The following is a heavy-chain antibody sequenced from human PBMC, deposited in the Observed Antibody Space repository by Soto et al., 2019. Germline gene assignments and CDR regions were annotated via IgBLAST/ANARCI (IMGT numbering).Heavy chain of an antibody. CDR2: ISSSSSYI. Sequence: PGGSLRLSCAASGFTFSSYSMNWVRQAPGKGLKWVSSISSSSSYIYYADSVKGRFTISRDNAKNTLYMQMNSLRADDSAVYYCAKGMQWLDQNDWGQGTLVTVSS. CDR1: GFTFSSYS. J-gene: IGHJ4*02. CDR3: AKGMQWLDQND. D-gene: IGHD6-19*01. V-gene: IGHV3-21*01.